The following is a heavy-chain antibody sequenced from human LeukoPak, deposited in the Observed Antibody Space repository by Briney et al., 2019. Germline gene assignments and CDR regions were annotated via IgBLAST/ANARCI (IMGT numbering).Heavy chain of an antibody. CDR1: GFTFSSYA. V-gene: IGHV3-23*01. Sequence: PGGSLRLSCTASGFTFSSYAMSWVRQAPGKGLEWVSAISGSGGSTYYADSVKGRFTISRDNSKNTLYLQMNSLRAEDTAVYYCASGRRWLFKLHDYWGQGTLVTVSS. CDR2: ISGSGGST. D-gene: IGHD3-9*01. CDR3: ASGRRWLFKLHDY. J-gene: IGHJ4*02.